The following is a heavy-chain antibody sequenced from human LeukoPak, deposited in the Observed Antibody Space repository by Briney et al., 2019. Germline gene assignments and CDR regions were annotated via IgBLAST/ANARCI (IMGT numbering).Heavy chain of an antibody. CDR3: ARDILTGHNWFDP. CDR1: GGSISSYY. D-gene: IGHD3-9*01. V-gene: IGHV4-59*08. J-gene: IGHJ5*02. Sequence: PSETLSLTCTVSGGSISSYYWSWIRQPPGKGLEWIGYIYYSGSTNYNPSLKSRVTISVDTSKNQFSLKLSSVTAADTAVYYCARDILTGHNWFDPWGQGTLVTVSS. CDR2: IYYSGST.